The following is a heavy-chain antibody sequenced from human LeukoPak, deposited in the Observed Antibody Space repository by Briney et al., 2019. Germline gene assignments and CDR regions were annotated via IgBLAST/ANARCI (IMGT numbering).Heavy chain of an antibody. J-gene: IGHJ4*02. CDR3: ARGPRYDYVWGSGFDY. Sequence: SVKVSCKASGGTFSSYAISWVRQAPGQGLEWMGGIIPIFGTANYAQKFQGRVTIAADESTSTAYMELSSLRSEDTAVYYCARGPRYDYVWGSGFDYWGQGTLVTVSS. CDR2: IIPIFGTA. D-gene: IGHD3-16*01. V-gene: IGHV1-69*13. CDR1: GGTFSSYA.